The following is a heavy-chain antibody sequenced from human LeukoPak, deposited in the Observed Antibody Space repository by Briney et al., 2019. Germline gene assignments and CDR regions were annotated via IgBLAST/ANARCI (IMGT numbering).Heavy chain of an antibody. Sequence: GGSQRLSCAASGLTFCTYAMSWARQAPGKGLEWVSGISGSGGNTYYADSVRGRFTISRDYSKNTLYLQMNSLRAEDTAVYYCAKTPGITAAGPDYWGQGTLVTVSS. CDR1: GLTFCTYA. CDR2: ISGSGGNT. V-gene: IGHV3-23*01. CDR3: AKTPGITAAGPDY. D-gene: IGHD6-13*01. J-gene: IGHJ4*02.